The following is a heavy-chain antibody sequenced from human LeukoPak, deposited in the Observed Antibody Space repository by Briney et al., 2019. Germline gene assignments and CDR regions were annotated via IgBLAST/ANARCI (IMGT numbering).Heavy chain of an antibody. Sequence: GGSLRLSCAASGFSFRNYGMHWVRQAPGKGLEGVAVISYDGSNKYYADSVKGRFTISRDNSKNTLYLQMNSLRAEDTAVYYCATVHTYYYESSGYPFDYWGQGTLVTVSS. CDR1: GFSFRNYG. D-gene: IGHD3-22*01. J-gene: IGHJ4*02. CDR2: ISYDGSNK. CDR3: ATVHTYYYESSGYPFDY. V-gene: IGHV3-30*19.